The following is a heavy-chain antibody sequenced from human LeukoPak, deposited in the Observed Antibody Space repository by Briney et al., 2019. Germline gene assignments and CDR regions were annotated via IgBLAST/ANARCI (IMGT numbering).Heavy chain of an antibody. CDR1: GGSISSGSYY. CDR3: ARDQSRYGDYETF. J-gene: IGHJ4*02. D-gene: IGHD4-17*01. V-gene: IGHV4-61*02. CDR2: IYTSGST. Sequence: SETLSLTCTVSGGSISSGSYYWSWIRQPAGKGLEWIGRIYTSGSTNYNPSLKSRVTISVDTSKNQFSLKLSSVTAADTAVYYCARDQSRYGDYETFWGQGTLVTVSS.